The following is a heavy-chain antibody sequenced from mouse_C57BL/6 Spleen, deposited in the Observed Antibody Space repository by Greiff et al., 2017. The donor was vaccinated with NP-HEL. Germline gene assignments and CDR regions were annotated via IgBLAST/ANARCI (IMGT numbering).Heavy chain of an antibody. J-gene: IGHJ3*01. CDR3: TRLFPFAY. CDR2: IDPGTGGT. Sequence: VKLMESGAELVRPGASVTLSCKASGYTFTDYEMHWVKQTPVHGLEWIGAIDPGTGGTAYNQKFEGKAILTADKSSSTAYMELRSLTSEDSAVYYGTRLFPFAYWGQGTLVTVSA. CDR1: GYTFTDYE. V-gene: IGHV1-15*01.